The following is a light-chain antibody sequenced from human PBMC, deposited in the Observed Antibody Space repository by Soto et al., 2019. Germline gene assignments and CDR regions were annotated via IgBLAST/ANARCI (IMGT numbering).Light chain of an antibody. J-gene: IGKJ5*01. CDR2: GAS. Sequence: EIVLTQSPGTLSLSPVERGTLSCRASQSVSSSYLSWYQQKPGQAPRLLIYGASSRATGIPDRFIGSGSGTDFTLTISRMEPEDFAVYYCQQYGSSPTFGQGTRLEIK. V-gene: IGKV3-20*01. CDR1: QSVSSSY. CDR3: QQYGSSPT.